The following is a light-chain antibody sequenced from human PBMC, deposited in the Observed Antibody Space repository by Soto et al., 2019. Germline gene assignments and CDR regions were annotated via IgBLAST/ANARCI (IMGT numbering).Light chain of an antibody. CDR1: QDISGL. CDR2: DAS. V-gene: IGKV1-5*01. CDR3: QQYKNYSPLT. Sequence: DIQMTQSPSTLSASVGDRVTITCRVSQDISGLLAWYQQKPGKAPKVLIYDASSLESGVPLRFSGSGSGTEFTLTITSLQPDDFATYYCQQYKNYSPLTFGGGTKVDI. J-gene: IGKJ4*01.